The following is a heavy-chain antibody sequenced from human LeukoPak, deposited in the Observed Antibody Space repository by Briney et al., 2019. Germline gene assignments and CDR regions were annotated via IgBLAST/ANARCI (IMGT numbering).Heavy chain of an antibody. Sequence: GGSLRLSCAASGFTFSSYGMHWVRQAPGKGLEWVAFIRYDGSNKYYADSVKGRFTISRDNSKNTLYLQMNSLRAEDTAVYYCAKGGRWLQLYYFDYWGQGTLVTVSS. J-gene: IGHJ4*02. CDR2: IRYDGSNK. CDR3: AKGGRWLQLYYFDY. D-gene: IGHD5-24*01. V-gene: IGHV3-30*02. CDR1: GFTFSSYG.